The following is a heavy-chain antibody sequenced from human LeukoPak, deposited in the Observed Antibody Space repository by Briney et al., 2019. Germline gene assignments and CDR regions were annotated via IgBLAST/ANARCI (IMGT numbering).Heavy chain of an antibody. Sequence: PSETLSLTCTVSGGSISSYYWSWIRQPPGKGLEWIGYIYYSGGTNYNPSVKSRVTISVDTSKNQFSLKLSSVTAADTAVYYCARRAAAVGTYYMDVWGKGTTVTVSS. CDR3: ARRAAAVGTYYMDV. V-gene: IGHV4-59*01. CDR1: GGSISSYY. J-gene: IGHJ6*03. D-gene: IGHD6-13*01. CDR2: IYYSGGT.